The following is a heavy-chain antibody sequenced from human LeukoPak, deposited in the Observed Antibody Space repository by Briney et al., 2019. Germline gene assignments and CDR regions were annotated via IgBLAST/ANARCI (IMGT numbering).Heavy chain of an antibody. Sequence: GGSLRLSCVASGFTFSSYWMYWVRQVPGRGPVWVSGINSDGRSTRYADSVKGRFTISRDNAKNTLYLQMNSLRAEDTAVYYCARGLRYFDWLSNPIDYWGQGTLVTVSS. CDR2: INSDGRST. J-gene: IGHJ4*02. D-gene: IGHD3-9*01. CDR3: ARGLRYFDWLSNPIDY. V-gene: IGHV3-74*01. CDR1: GFTFSSYW.